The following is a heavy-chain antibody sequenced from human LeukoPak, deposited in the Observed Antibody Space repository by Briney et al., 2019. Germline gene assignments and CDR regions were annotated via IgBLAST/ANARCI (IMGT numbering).Heavy chain of an antibody. Sequence: GRSLTLSCATSGFTFDDHGMNWVRQAPGKGLEWVSGLDWDGDKKTYGESVKGRCTISRDNAKNSLYLELDSLSAADTAVYYCARQDNSAFSYIDVWGKETAVSVSS. CDR3: ARQDNSAFSYIDV. J-gene: IGHJ6*04. D-gene: IGHD2-15*01. CDR1: GFTFDDHG. V-gene: IGHV3-20*04. CDR2: LDWDGDKK.